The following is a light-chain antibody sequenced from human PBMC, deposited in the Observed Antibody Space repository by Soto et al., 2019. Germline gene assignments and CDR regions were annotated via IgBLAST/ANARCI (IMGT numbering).Light chain of an antibody. CDR2: DAS. CDR1: QSVDTN. V-gene: IGKV1-5*01. J-gene: IGKJ1*01. Sequence: MTQSPVTLSVSPGDRATLSCRASQSVDTNVAWYQQKPGQAPKLLIYDASSLESGVPSRFSGSGSGTEFTLTISSLQPDDFATYYCQQYNSYPWTFGQGTKVEI. CDR3: QQYNSYPWT.